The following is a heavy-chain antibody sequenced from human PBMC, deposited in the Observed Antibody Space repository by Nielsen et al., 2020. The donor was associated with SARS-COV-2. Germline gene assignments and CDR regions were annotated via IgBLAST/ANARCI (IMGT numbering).Heavy chain of an antibody. J-gene: IGHJ4*02. CDR3: AKPSGGYCSGGSCSPPY. V-gene: IGHV3-7*01. CDR2: IREDGSET. D-gene: IGHD2-15*01. CDR1: GFTFSHYW. Sequence: GESLKISCEASGFTFSHYWMNWIRQAPGKGLEWVAIIREDGSETYYVDSVKGRFTISRDNAKNSLYLQMNSLRAEDTAVYYCAKPSGGYCSGGSCSPPYWGQGTLVTVSS.